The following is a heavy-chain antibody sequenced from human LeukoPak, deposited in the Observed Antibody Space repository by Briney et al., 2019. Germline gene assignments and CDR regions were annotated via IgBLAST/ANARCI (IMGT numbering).Heavy chain of an antibody. V-gene: IGHV3-23*01. J-gene: IGHJ4*02. Sequence: GGSLRLSCAASGFTFSSYAMSWVRQAPGKGLEWVSAISGSAHTTYYADSVKGRFTISRDNSKNTLYLQMNSLRAEDTAVYYCAKSHGYSYGFDYWGQGTLVTVSS. D-gene: IGHD5-18*01. CDR2: ISGSAHTT. CDR1: GFTFSSYA. CDR3: AKSHGYSYGFDY.